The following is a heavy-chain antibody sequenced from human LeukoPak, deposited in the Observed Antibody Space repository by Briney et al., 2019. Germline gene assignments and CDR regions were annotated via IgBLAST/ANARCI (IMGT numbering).Heavy chain of an antibody. D-gene: IGHD5-24*01. J-gene: IGHJ4*02. CDR3: ARGGRDGYNNRGLFDY. CDR2: INHSGST. V-gene: IGHV4-34*01. Sequence: PSETLSLTCAVYGGSFSGYYWSWIRQPPGKGLEWIGEINHSGSTNYNPSLKSRVTISLDTSKNQFSLKLSSVTAADTAVYYCARGGRDGYNNRGLFDYWGQGTLVTVSS. CDR1: GGSFSGYY.